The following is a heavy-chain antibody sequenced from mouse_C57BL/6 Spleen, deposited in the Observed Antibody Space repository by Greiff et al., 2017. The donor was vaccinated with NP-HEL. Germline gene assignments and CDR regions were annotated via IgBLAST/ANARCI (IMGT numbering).Heavy chain of an antibody. J-gene: IGHJ3*01. D-gene: IGHD1-1*01. CDR2: ISSGSSTI. CDR1: GFTFSDYG. Sequence: EVHLVESGGGLVKPGGSLKLSCAASGFTFSDYGMHWVRQAPEKGLEWVAYISSGSSTIYYADTVKGRFTISRDNAKNTMFLQMTSLRSEDTAIYYCARPSYYYGSSYGFAYWGQGTLVTVSA. V-gene: IGHV5-17*01. CDR3: ARPSYYYGSSYGFAY.